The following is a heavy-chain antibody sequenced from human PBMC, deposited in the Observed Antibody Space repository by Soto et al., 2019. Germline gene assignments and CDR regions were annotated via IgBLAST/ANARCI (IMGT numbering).Heavy chain of an antibody. CDR2: IYYSGST. J-gene: IGHJ6*02. Sequence: QVQLQESGPGLVKPSQTLSLTCTVSGGSISSGGYYWSWIRQHPGKGLEWIGYIYYSGSTYYNPSRKSRVTISVDTSKNQSSLKLSSATAADTAVYYCARERINPRPHYYYYGMDVWGQGTTVTVSS. CDR1: GGSISSGGYY. CDR3: ARERINPRPHYYYYGMDV. V-gene: IGHV4-31*03.